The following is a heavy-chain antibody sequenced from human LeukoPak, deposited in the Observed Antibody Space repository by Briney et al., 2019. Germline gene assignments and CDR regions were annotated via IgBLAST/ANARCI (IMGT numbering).Heavy chain of an antibody. D-gene: IGHD4-17*01. V-gene: IGHV1-2*02. CDR3: ARGFYIDYGYWFDP. CDR2: INPNSGGT. CDR1: GYTFTGYY. J-gene: IGHJ5*02. Sequence: GASVKVSCKASGYTFTGYYMHWVRQAPGQGLEWMGWINPNSGGTNYAQKFQGRVTMTRDTSISTAYMELSRLRSDDTAVYYCARGFYIDYGYWFDPWGLGTLDTVSS.